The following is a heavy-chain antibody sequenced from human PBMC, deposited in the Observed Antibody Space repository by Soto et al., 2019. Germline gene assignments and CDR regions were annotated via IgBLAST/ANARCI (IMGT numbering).Heavy chain of an antibody. Sequence: SETLSLTCTVSGGSISSSSYYWGWIRQPPGKGLEWIGSIYYSGSTYYNPSLKSRVTISVDTSKNQFSLKLSSVTAADTAVYYCARDSYGDSNFDYWGQGTLVTVSS. J-gene: IGHJ4*02. V-gene: IGHV4-39*02. CDR3: ARDSYGDSNFDY. CDR2: IYYSGST. CDR1: GGSISSSSYY. D-gene: IGHD4-17*01.